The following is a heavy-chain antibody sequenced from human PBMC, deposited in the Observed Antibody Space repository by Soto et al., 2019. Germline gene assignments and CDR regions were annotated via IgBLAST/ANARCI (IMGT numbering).Heavy chain of an antibody. CDR3: ARDTAGWLPHSRGMDV. J-gene: IGHJ6*02. CDR1: GGSISSYY. D-gene: IGHD5-12*01. Sequence: SETLSLTCTVSGGSISSYYWSWIRQPPGKGLEWIGYIYYSGSTNYNPSLKSRVTISVDTSKNQFSLKLSSVTAADTAVYYCARDTAGWLPHSRGMDVWGQGTTVTVSS. CDR2: IYYSGST. V-gene: IGHV4-59*01.